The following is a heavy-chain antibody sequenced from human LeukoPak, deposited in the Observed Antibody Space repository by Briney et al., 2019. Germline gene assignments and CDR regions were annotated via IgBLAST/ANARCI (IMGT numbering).Heavy chain of an antibody. CDR3: ARVHLEYYFDY. V-gene: IGHV4-4*07. CDR1: GGSISSYY. CDR2: IYTSGST. J-gene: IGHJ4*02. Sequence: SETLSLTCTVSGGSISSYYWSWIRQPAGKGLEWIGRIYTSGSTYYNPSLKSRVAISVDRSKNQFSLKLSSVTAADTAVYYCARVHLEYYFDYCGQGTLVTVSS.